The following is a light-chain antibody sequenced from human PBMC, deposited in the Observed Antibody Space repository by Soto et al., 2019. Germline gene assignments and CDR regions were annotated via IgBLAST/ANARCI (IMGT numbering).Light chain of an antibody. CDR2: EDD. V-gene: IGLV1-51*02. Sequence: QSVLTQPPSVSAAPGRRVTISCSGSDSNIGTNYVSWYQHLPGTAPKLLVYEDDKRPSGIPDRFSASKSGTSATLRITGLQTGDEAHYYCGTWDTSLGAGVFGGGTKVTVL. CDR1: DSNIGTNY. J-gene: IGLJ2*01. CDR3: GTWDTSLGAGV.